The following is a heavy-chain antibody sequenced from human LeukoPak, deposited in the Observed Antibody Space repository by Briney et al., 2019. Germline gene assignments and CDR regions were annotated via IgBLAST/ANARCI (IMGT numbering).Heavy chain of an antibody. CDR3: ARAPTVTAESAFGY. CDR2: INSNGGST. Sequence: GGSLRLSCVASGYTFSNYAMHWVRQTPGKGLEFVSGINSNGGSTQYASSVKGRFTISRDNSKDTLYLQMGSLRSEDMAVYYCARAPTVTAESAFGYWGQGTLVTVSS. D-gene: IGHD4-17*01. CDR1: GYTFSNYA. V-gene: IGHV3-64*01. J-gene: IGHJ4*02.